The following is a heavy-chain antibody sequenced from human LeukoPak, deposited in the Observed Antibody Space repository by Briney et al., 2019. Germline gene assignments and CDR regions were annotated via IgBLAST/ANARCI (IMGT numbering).Heavy chain of an antibody. D-gene: IGHD3-10*01. V-gene: IGHV5-51*01. CDR2: IYPGDSDT. CDR1: GYSFTSYW. J-gene: IGHJ3*02. CDR3: ARLSPTDYYGSGSPGAFDI. Sequence: GESLKISCKGSGYSFTSYWIGWVRQMPGKGLEWMGIIYPGDSDTRYSPSFQGQVTISADKSISTAYLQWSSLKASDTAMYYCARLSPTDYYGSGSPGAFDIWGQGTMVAVSS.